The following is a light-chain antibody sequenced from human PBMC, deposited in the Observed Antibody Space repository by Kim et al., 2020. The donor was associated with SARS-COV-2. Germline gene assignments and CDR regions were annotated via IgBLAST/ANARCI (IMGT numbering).Light chain of an antibody. CDR3: QQSYSIPWT. CDR2: AAS. V-gene: IGKV1-39*01. CDR1: QGINSY. Sequence: AYVGDRVTITCRASQGINSYLNWYQQKPGNAPKLLIYAASSLQSGVPSRFSGSGSGTDFTLTITSLQPEDFATYFCQQSYSIPWTFGQGTKVDIK. J-gene: IGKJ1*01.